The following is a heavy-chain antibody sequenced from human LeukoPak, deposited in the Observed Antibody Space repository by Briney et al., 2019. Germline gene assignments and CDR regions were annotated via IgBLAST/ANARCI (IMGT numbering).Heavy chain of an antibody. CDR3: ASSPRGYSYGPKNFDY. Sequence: PSETLSLTCAVYGGSFSGYYWSWIRQPPGKGLEWIGEINHSGSTNYNPSLKSRVTISVDTSKNQFSLKLSSVTAADTAVYYCASSPRGYSYGPKNFDYWGQGTLVTVSS. J-gene: IGHJ4*02. CDR1: GGSFSGYY. V-gene: IGHV4-34*01. CDR2: INHSGST. D-gene: IGHD5-18*01.